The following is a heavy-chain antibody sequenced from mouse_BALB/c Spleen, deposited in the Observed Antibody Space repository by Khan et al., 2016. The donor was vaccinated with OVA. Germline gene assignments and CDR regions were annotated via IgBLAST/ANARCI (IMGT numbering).Heavy chain of an antibody. CDR1: GFSLNNYS. CDR2: IWSAGST. Sequence: QVQLKQSGPGLVQPSQSLSITCTVSGFSLNNYSVHWDRKSPGKGLEWLGVIWSAGSTDYNAAFISRLTISKDNYRSKVFFKMNGLQPNDTARYYCARMGKDYGRGALFAYWGQGTLVTVSA. J-gene: IGHJ3*01. D-gene: IGHD2-4*01. CDR3: ARMGKDYGRGALFAY. V-gene: IGHV2-2*02.